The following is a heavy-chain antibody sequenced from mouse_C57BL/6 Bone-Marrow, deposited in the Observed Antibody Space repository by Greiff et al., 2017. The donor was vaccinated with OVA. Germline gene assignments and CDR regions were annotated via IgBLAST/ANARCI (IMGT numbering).Heavy chain of an antibody. J-gene: IGHJ1*03. CDR3: ARGRIHSNYVDWYFDV. CDR2: IDPASGGT. D-gene: IGHD2-5*01. V-gene: IGHV1-72*01. Sequence: VQLQQSGAELVKPGASVKLSCKASGYTFTSYWMHWVKQRPGRGLEWIGRIDPASGGTKYNEKFTSKATLTVDTPSSTASLQLRSLPSEDSAVDDCARGRIHSNYVDWYFDVWGTGTTVTVSS. CDR1: GYTFTSYW.